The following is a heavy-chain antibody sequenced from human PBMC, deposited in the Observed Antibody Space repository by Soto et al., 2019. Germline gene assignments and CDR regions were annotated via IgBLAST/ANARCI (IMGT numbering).Heavy chain of an antibody. J-gene: IGHJ6*02. D-gene: IGHD3-10*01. V-gene: IGHV3-48*01. CDR1: GFTFRNYG. Sequence: GGSLRLSCAASGFTFRNYGMNWVRQAPGKGLEWVSYIGIGSSTKYYADSVKGRFTISRDNAKNSLYLQMNSLRAEDTAVYYCARVGEGDYYGSGSYKGMDVWGQGTTVTVSS. CDR3: ARVGEGDYYGSGSYKGMDV. CDR2: IGIGSSTK.